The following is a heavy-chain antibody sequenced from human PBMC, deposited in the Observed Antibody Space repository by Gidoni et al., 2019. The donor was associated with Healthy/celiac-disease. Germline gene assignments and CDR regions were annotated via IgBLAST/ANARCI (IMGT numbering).Heavy chain of an antibody. CDR3: ARGRPTSRDLWGVVVTATTPAIDY. CDR2: SNHSGST. CDR1: GGSFSGYY. Sequence: QVQLQQWGAGLLKPSETLSLTCAVYGGSFSGYYWSWIRQPPGKGLEWIGESNHSGSTNYNPSLKSRVTISVDTSKNQFSLKLSSVTAADTAVYYCARGRPTSRDLWGVVVTATTPAIDYWGQGTLVTVSS. V-gene: IGHV4-34*01. D-gene: IGHD2-21*02. J-gene: IGHJ4*02.